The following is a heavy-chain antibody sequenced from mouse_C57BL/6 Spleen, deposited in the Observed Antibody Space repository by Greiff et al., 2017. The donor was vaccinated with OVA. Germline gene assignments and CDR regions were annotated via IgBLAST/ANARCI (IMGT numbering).Heavy chain of an antibody. V-gene: IGHV14-4*01. CDR2: IDPGNGDT. D-gene: IGHD2-4*01. CDR1: GFNFKDDY. J-gene: IGHJ1*03. CDR3: TAPDTHDCYRYFDV. Sequence: VQLQQSGAELVRPGASVKLSCTASGFNFKDDYMHWVKQRPEQGLEWIGWIDPGNGDTEYASKFQGKATITADTSSNTAYLQLSSLTSEETAVYYCTAPDTHDCYRYFDVWGTGTTVTVSS.